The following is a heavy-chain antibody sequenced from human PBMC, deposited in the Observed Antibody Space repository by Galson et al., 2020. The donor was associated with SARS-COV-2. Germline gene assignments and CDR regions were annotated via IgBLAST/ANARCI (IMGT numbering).Heavy chain of an antibody. CDR2: FDPEDGET. V-gene: IGHV1-24*01. D-gene: IGHD2-2*01. CDR3: ATGPPVPAAIMVPYNWFDP. J-gene: IGHJ5*02. CDR1: GYTLTELS. Sequence: ASVKVSCKVSGYTLTELSMHWVRQAPGKGLEWMGGFDPEDGETIYAQKFQGRVTMTEDTSTDTAYMELSSLRSEDTAVYYCATGPPVPAAIMVPYNWFDPWGQETLVTVAS.